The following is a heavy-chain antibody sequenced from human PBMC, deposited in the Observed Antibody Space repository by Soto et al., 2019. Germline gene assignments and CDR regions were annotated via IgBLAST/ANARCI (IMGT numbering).Heavy chain of an antibody. CDR2: ISPYSGYT. CDR3: AREATVLIPTAQHSHFDS. CDR1: GYNFMEYG. J-gene: IGHJ4*02. Sequence: SAKASSKGFGYNFMEYGINCVRQAPGQGLEWVGWISPYSGYTHSAQKFHGRLTLTTDTAASTAYMELEVLRYADTALYFCAREATVLIPTAQHSHFDSRDQGSLGIVSS. D-gene: IGHD1-1*01. V-gene: IGHV1-18*01.